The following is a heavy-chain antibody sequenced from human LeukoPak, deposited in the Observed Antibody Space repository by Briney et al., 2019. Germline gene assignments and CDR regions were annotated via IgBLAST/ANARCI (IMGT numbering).Heavy chain of an antibody. D-gene: IGHD6-13*01. CDR2: IKQDGSEK. CDR3: ARDSPGSSSWYGDIDY. J-gene: IGHJ4*02. V-gene: IGHV3-7*01. CDR1: GFTFSSYG. Sequence: GGSLRPSCAAPGFTFSSYGMSWSRQPPGKGLDGVANIKQDGSEKYYVDSVKGRFTISRDNAKNSLYLQMNSLRAEDTAVYYCARDSPGSSSWYGDIDYWGQGTLVTVSS.